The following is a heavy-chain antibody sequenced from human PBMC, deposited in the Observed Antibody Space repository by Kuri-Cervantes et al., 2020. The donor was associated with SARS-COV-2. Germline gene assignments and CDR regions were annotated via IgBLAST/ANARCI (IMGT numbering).Heavy chain of an antibody. CDR3: AIGGWGFFGNAFDI. V-gene: IGHV3-30*02. CDR1: GFTFSSYG. Sequence: GESLKISCAASGFTFSSYGMHWVRQAPGKGLEWVAFIRYDGSNKYYADSVKGQFTISRDNSKNTLYLQMNSLRAEDTAVYYCAIGGWGFFGNAFDIWGQGTMVTVSS. D-gene: IGHD7-27*01. CDR2: IRYDGSNK. J-gene: IGHJ3*02.